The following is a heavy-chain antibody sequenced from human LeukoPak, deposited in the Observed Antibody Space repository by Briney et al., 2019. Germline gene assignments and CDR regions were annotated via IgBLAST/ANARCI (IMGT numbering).Heavy chain of an antibody. J-gene: IGHJ2*01. Sequence: SETLSLTCTVSGASISSYYWSWIRQPPGKGLEWIGYIYYSGSTNHNPSLKSRVTISVDTSKNQFSLKLSSVTAADTAVYYCARGPRGYSSANWYFDLWGRGTLVTVSS. D-gene: IGHD6-19*01. CDR2: IYYSGST. CDR1: GASISSYY. V-gene: IGHV4-59*01. CDR3: ARGPRGYSSANWYFDL.